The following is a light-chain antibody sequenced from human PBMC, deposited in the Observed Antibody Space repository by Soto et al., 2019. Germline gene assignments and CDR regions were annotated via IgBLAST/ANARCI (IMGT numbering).Light chain of an antibody. CDR2: DAS. Sequence: IVLTQSPDTLSLSPGKGATLSCRASHSVSGRYLAWYQQKPGQAPRLLIYDASSRATGIPDRFSGSGSGTDFTLTISSLEPEDSAVYYCQQYGSSPLLTFGGGTKVEIK. V-gene: IGKV3-20*01. CDR1: HSVSGRY. J-gene: IGKJ4*01. CDR3: QQYGSSPLLT.